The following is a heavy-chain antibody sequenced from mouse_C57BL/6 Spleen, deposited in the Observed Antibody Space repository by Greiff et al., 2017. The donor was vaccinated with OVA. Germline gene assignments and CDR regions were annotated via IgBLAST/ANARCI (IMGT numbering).Heavy chain of an antibody. J-gene: IGHJ4*01. D-gene: IGHD2-3*01. Sequence: EVQVVESGGGLVKPGGSLKLSCAASGFTFSDYGMHWVRQAPEKGLEWVAYISSGSSTIYYADTVKGRFTISRDNAKNTLFLQMTSLRSEDTAMYYCARLGLLRYYYAMDYWGQGTSVTVSS. CDR2: ISSGSSTI. V-gene: IGHV5-17*01. CDR1: GFTFSDYG. CDR3: ARLGLLRYYYAMDY.